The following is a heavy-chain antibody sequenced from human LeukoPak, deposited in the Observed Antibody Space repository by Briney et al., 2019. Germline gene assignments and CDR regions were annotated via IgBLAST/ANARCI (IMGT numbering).Heavy chain of an antibody. CDR1: GGSISGYY. J-gene: IGHJ6*02. Sequence: SETLSLTCTVSGGSISGYYWSWIRQPPGKGLEWIGYMYYSGSTNYNASLKSRVTISVDTSKNQFSLKLTSVTAADTAVYYCARRRYCSGTSCPFGGMDVWGLGTTVTVSS. V-gene: IGHV4-59*08. D-gene: IGHD2-2*01. CDR3: ARRRYCSGTSCPFGGMDV. CDR2: MYYSGST.